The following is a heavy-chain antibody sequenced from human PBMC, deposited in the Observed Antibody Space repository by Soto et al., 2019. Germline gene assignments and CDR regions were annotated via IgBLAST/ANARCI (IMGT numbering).Heavy chain of an antibody. D-gene: IGHD2-15*01. CDR2: IYYSGST. Sequence: SETLSLTCTVSGGSISSSSYYWGWIRQPPGKGLEWIGSIYYSGSTYYNPSLKSRVTISVDTSKNQFSLKLSSVTAADTAVYYCAGHIVVVVAATGWFDPWGQGTLVTVSS. V-gene: IGHV4-39*01. CDR1: GGSISSSSYY. CDR3: AGHIVVVVAATGWFDP. J-gene: IGHJ5*02.